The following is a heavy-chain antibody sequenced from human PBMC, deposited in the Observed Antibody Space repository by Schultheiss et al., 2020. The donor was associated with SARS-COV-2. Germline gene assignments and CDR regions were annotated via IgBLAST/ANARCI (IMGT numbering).Heavy chain of an antibody. D-gene: IGHD6-19*01. Sequence: SETLSLTCAVYGGSFRGYYWSWIRQPPGKGLEWIGYIYYSGSTNYNPSLKSRVTISVDTSKNQFSLKLSSVTAADTAVYYCARTAVAGTASFDYWGQGTLVTVSS. J-gene: IGHJ4*02. CDR2: IYYSGST. V-gene: IGHV4-59*01. CDR3: ARTAVAGTASFDY. CDR1: GGSFRGYY.